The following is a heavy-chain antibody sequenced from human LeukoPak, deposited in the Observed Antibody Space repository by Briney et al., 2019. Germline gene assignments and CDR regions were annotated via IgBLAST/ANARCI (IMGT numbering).Heavy chain of an antibody. D-gene: IGHD3-16*02. CDR1: GFTFSNYT. V-gene: IGHV3-21*01. Sequence: GGSLRLSCAASGFTFSNYTMNWVRQAPGKGLEWVSSISSRSSYIYYADSLKGRFTISRDNAKNSLYLQMNSLRAEDTAVYYCVYIWGNYRSFDYWGQGTMVTVSS. J-gene: IGHJ4*02. CDR3: VYIWGNYRSFDY. CDR2: ISSRSSYI.